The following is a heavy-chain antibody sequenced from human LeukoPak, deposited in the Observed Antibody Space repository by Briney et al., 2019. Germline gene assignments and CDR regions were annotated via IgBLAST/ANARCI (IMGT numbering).Heavy chain of an antibody. Sequence: PSETLSLTCAVYGGSFSGYYWSWIRQPPGKGLEWIGEINHSGSTNYNPSLKSRVTISVDTSKNQFSLKLSSVTAADTAVYYCARGRGIGAQRLRPFDYWGQGTLVTVSS. CDR3: ARGRGIGAQRLRPFDY. D-gene: IGHD4-17*01. CDR2: INHSGST. J-gene: IGHJ4*02. V-gene: IGHV4-34*01. CDR1: GGSFSGYY.